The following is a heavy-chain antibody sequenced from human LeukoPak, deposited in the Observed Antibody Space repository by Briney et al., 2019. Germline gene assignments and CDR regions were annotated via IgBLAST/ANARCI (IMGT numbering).Heavy chain of an antibody. CDR1: GDSISSYY. Sequence: SETLSLTCTVSGDSISSYYWTWIRQPPGKGLEWIGYIYYSGRNNYNPSLMSGGTISLDTSKNQFSLKLSSVTAADTAVYYCASGRPLGFDYWGQGTLVTVSS. CDR3: ASGRPLGFDY. CDR2: IYYSGRN. J-gene: IGHJ4*02. D-gene: IGHD1-26*01. V-gene: IGHV4-59*01.